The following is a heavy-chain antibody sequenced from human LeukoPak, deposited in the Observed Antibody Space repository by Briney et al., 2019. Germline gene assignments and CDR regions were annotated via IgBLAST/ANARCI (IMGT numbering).Heavy chain of an antibody. CDR2: ISGSGGST. CDR3: ARDRWGYYDKQGYAFDI. V-gene: IGHV3-23*01. J-gene: IGHJ3*02. CDR1: GFTFSSYA. Sequence: GGSLRLSCAASGFTFSSYAMSLVRQAPGKGLEWVSAISGSGGSTYYADSVKGRFTISRDNAKNSLYLQMNSLRAEDTAVYYCARDRWGYYDKQGYAFDIWGQGTMVTVSS. D-gene: IGHD3-22*01.